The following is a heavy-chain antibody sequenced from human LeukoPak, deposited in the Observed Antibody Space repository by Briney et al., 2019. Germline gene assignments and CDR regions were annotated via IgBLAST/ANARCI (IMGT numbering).Heavy chain of an antibody. J-gene: IGHJ4*02. CDR3: ARVPKYYYDSSGYYRFDY. D-gene: IGHD3-22*01. CDR1: GYTFTSYY. Sequence: GASVKVSCKASGYTFTSYYMHWVRQAPGQGLEWMGIINPSGGSTSYAQKFQGRVTMTRDTSTSTVYMELSSLRSEDTAVYYCARVPKYYYDSSGYYRFDYWGQGTLVTVSS. CDR2: INPSGGST. V-gene: IGHV1-46*01.